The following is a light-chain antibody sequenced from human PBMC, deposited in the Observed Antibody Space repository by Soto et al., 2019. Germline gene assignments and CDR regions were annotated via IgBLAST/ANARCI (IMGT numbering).Light chain of an antibody. J-gene: IGLJ3*02. CDR3: ASRDDTLGGPV. CDR1: SSNIGGYT. CDR2: SDR. Sequence: QSVLTQPPSASGTPGQRVTISCSGSSSNIGGYTVNWYQQLPGTAPKLLIYSDRQRPPGVSDRFSGSKSGTSASLAIRGLRSEDEADYHCASRDDTLGGPVFGGGTKLTVL. V-gene: IGLV1-44*01.